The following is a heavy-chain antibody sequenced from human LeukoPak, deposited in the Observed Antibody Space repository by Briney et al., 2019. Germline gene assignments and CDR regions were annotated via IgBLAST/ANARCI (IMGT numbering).Heavy chain of an antibody. Sequence: PGGSLRLSCAASGFTFSSYSMNWVRQAPGKGLEWVSSISSSSSYIYYADSVKGRFTIPRDNAKNSLYLQMNSLRAEDTAVYYCAKSRSVVVTVGGDYWGQGTLVTVSS. CDR2: ISSSSSYI. CDR3: AKSRSVVVTVGGDY. CDR1: GFTFSSYS. D-gene: IGHD2-21*02. V-gene: IGHV3-21*01. J-gene: IGHJ4*02.